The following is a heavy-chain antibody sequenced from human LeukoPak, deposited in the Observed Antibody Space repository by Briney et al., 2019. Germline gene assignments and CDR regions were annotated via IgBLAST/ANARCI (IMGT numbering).Heavy chain of an antibody. CDR1: GFTFSSYA. D-gene: IGHD3-3*01. CDR2: ISGRGGST. CDR3: AKDKIGLRFLEWSYLFDY. Sequence: GGSLRLSCAASGFTFSSYAMSWVRQAPGKGLEWVSAISGRGGSTYYADAVKGRFTISRDNSKNTLYLQMNSLRAEDTAVYYCAKDKIGLRFLEWSYLFDYWGQGTLVTVSS. J-gene: IGHJ4*02. V-gene: IGHV3-23*01.